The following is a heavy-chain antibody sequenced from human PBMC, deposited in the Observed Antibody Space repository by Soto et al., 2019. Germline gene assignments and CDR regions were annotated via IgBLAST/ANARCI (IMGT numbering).Heavy chain of an antibody. Sequence: QVQLVQSGAEVKKPGSSVKVSCKASGGTFSSHVFNWVRQAPGQGLEWMGGIMPIIGTANYAQKFQGRATISADESTSTAYMELSSLRSEDTAVYYWARDLEFRDGNISHLDYWGQGTLVTVSS. CDR3: ARDLEFRDGNISHLDY. CDR2: IMPIIGTA. D-gene: IGHD3-10*01. J-gene: IGHJ4*02. V-gene: IGHV1-69*01. CDR1: GGTFSSHV.